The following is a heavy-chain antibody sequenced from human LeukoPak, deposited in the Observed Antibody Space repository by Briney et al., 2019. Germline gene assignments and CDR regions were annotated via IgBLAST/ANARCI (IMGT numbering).Heavy chain of an antibody. D-gene: IGHD4-11*01. CDR1: GGSISSYY. Sequence: SETLSLTCTVSGGSISSYYWSWIRQPPGKGLEWIGYIYYSGSTDYNPSLKSRVTISVDTSKNQFSLKLSSVTAADTAVYYCAREGVTKYYFDYWGQGTLVTVSP. J-gene: IGHJ4*02. CDR2: IYYSGST. CDR3: AREGVTKYYFDY. V-gene: IGHV4-59*01.